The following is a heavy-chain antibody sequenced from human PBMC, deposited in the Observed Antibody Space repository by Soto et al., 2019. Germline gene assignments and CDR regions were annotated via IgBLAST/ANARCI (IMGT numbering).Heavy chain of an antibody. D-gene: IGHD6-13*01. V-gene: IGHV4-39*01. Sequence: PSETLSLTCTVSGGSISSSSSYWGWIRQPPGKGLEWIGTIYSGSTYYNPSLKSRVTISVDTSKNQFSLKLSSVAAADTAIYFCATTRGIAVGGSFDSWGQGTLVTVSS. CDR2: IYSGST. CDR1: GGSISSSSSY. J-gene: IGHJ5*01. CDR3: ATTRGIAVGGSFDS.